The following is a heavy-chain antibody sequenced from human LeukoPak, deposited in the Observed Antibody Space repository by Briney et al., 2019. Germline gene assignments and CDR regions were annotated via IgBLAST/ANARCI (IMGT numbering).Heavy chain of an antibody. CDR2: MNPNSGNT. D-gene: IGHD1-26*01. V-gene: IGHV1-8*01. CDR3: ARNRSDYYYMDV. Sequence: ASVKVSCKASGYTFTSYDINWVRQATGQGLEWMGWMNPNSGNTGYAQKFQGRVTMTRNTSISTAYMELSSLRSEDTAVYYCARNRSDYYYMDVWGKGTTVTVSS. CDR1: GYTFTSYD. J-gene: IGHJ6*03.